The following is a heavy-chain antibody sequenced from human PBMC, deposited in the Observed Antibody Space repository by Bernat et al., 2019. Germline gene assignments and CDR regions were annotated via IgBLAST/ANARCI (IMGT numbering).Heavy chain of an antibody. CDR2: ISGSGGST. V-gene: IGHV3-23*01. CDR1: GFTFSSYA. CDR3: AKATVHRITDAFDI. D-gene: IGHD4-11*01. J-gene: IGHJ3*02. Sequence: EVQLLESGGGLVQPGGSLRLSCAASGFTFSSYAMSWVRQAPGKGLEWVSAISGSGGSTYYAASVKGRFTISRDNSKNTMYLQMSSMRAEDTAVYYCAKATVHRITDAFDIWGQGTMVTVSS.